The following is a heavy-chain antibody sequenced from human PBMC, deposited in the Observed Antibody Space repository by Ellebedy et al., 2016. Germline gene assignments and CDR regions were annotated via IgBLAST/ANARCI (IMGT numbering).Heavy chain of an antibody. CDR2: IYPGDSDT. V-gene: IGHV5-51*01. Sequence: GESLKISCKGSGYSFTSDWIGWVRQMPGKGLEWMGIIYPGDSDTRYSPSFQGQVTISADKSISTAYLQWSSLKASDTAMYYCARTREDYDSSGYLWELYYFDYWGQGTLVTVSS. CDR1: GYSFTSDW. D-gene: IGHD3-22*01. J-gene: IGHJ4*02. CDR3: ARTREDYDSSGYLWELYYFDY.